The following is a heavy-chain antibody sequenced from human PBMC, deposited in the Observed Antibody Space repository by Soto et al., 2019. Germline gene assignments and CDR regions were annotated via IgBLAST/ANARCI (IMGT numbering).Heavy chain of an antibody. CDR2: IIPIFGTA. D-gene: IGHD3-22*01. J-gene: IGHJ3*02. V-gene: IGHV1-69*13. CDR1: GGTFSSYA. Sequence: SLKVTCNASGGTFSSYAISWVRQAPGQGLEWMGGIIPIFGTANYAQKFQGRVTITADESTSTAYMELSSLRSEDTAVYYCARDRHYYDSSGYSTGAAFGICGERTMVTVS. CDR3: ARDRHYYDSSGYSTGAAFGI.